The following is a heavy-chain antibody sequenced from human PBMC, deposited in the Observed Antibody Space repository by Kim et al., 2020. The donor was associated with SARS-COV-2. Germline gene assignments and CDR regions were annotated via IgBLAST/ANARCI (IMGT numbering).Heavy chain of an antibody. CDR3: ARGAAGLDY. D-gene: IGHD6-19*01. Sequence: SSKSYADSVKGRFTISRDNAKNTLYLQVNSLKAEDTAVYYCARGAAGLDYWGQGTLVTVSS. V-gene: IGHV3-74*01. CDR2: SSK. J-gene: IGHJ4*02.